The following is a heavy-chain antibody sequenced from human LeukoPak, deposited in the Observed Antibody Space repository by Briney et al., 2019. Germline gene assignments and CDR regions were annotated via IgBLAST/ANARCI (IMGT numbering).Heavy chain of an antibody. V-gene: IGHV3-23*01. D-gene: IGHD3-10*01. CDR3: AKDGWFGELPKFFDY. CDR1: GFTCSSYA. CDR2: TSGSGGST. Sequence: TGGSLRLYCAASGFTCSSYAMSWVRQAQGKGLEWVSATSGSGGSTYYADSVKGRITISRDNSTTTLYLQRNSLRAEDTAVYYCAKDGWFGELPKFFDYWGQGNVVTVSS. J-gene: IGHJ4*02.